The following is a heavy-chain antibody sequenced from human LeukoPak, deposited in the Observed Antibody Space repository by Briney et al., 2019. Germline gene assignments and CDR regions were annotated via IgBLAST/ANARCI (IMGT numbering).Heavy chain of an antibody. Sequence: WIRQTPGXGLEWLAYICQSGSDIYYADSVKGRFTISRDNAKNSLYLQMNSLKPDDTALYYCSTDPRLLIYWGHGTLVTVSS. D-gene: IGHD2-8*01. V-gene: IGHV3-11*01. CDR2: ICQSGSDI. CDR3: STDPRLLIY. J-gene: IGHJ4*01.